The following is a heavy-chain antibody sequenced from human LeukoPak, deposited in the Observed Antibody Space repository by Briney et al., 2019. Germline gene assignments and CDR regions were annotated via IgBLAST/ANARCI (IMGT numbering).Heavy chain of an antibody. CDR1: GYTFTSYA. J-gene: IGHJ6*02. CDR3: ASHPNYGDYAVNGMDV. CDR2: IIPIFGTA. D-gene: IGHD4-17*01. Sequence: GASVKVSCKASGYTFTSYAMHWVRQAPGQGLEWMGGIIPIFGTANYAQKFQGRVTITADESTSTAYMELSSLRSEDTAVYYCASHPNYGDYAVNGMDVWGQGTTVTVSS. V-gene: IGHV1-69*13.